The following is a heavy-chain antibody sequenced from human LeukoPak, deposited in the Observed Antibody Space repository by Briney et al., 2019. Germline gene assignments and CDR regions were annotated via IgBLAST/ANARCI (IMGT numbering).Heavy chain of an antibody. CDR1: GFPFSTYG. Sequence: GGSLRLSCAASGFPFSTYGMHWVRQARGKGLEWVAFIRNDGSNKYYADSVKGRFTISRDNSKNTLYLQMNSLRPDDTAVYYCAKITGGGYYYYYMDVWGKGTTVTVSS. V-gene: IGHV3-30*02. D-gene: IGHD2-8*02. CDR3: AKITGGGYYYYYMDV. CDR2: IRNDGSNK. J-gene: IGHJ6*03.